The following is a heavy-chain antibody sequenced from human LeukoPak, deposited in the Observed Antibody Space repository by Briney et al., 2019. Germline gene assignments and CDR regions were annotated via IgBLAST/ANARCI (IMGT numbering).Heavy chain of an antibody. CDR2: ISSSSSTI. V-gene: IGHV3-48*01. CDR1: GFTFSSYS. D-gene: IGHD6-19*01. J-gene: IGHJ4*02. CDR3: ASLSLRIAVAGTGNY. Sequence: GGSLRLSCAASGFTFSSYSMNWVRQAPGKGLEWVSYISSSSSTIYYADSVKGRFTISRDNAKNSLYLQMNSLRAEGTAVYYCASLSLRIAVAGTGNYWGQGTLVTVSS.